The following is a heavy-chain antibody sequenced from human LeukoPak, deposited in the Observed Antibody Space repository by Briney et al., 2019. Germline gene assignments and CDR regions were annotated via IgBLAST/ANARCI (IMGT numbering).Heavy chain of an antibody. V-gene: IGHV4-34*01. Sequence: PSETLSLTCAVYGGSFSGYYWSWIRQPPGKGLEWIGYIYHSGSTYYNPSLKSRVTISVDRSKNQFSLKLSSVTAADTAVYYCAREAAYCSSTSCLSSVWGKGTTVTVSS. CDR2: IYHSGST. CDR1: GGSFSGYY. CDR3: AREAAYCSSTSCLSSV. D-gene: IGHD2-2*01. J-gene: IGHJ6*04.